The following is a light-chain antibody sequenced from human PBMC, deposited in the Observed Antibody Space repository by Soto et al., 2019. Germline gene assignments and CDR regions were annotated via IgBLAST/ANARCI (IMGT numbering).Light chain of an antibody. V-gene: IGLV7-46*01. J-gene: IGLJ2*01. CDR3: LLSYNAARV. CDR1: TGAVTSNHH. CDR2: DTS. Sequence: QAVVTQEPSLTVSPGGTVTLTCGSSTGAVTSNHHPYWFQQKAGQAPRTLIYDTSNKHSWTPARFSGSLLGDKAALTLSGAQPEDEAQYYCLLSYNAARVFGGGTKVPS.